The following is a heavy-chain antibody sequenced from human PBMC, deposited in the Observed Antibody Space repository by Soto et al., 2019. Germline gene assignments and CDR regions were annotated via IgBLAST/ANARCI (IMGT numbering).Heavy chain of an antibody. Sequence: ASVKVSCKASGGTFSSYAISWVRQAPGQGLEWMGGIIPIFGTANYAQKFQGRVTITADESTSTAYMELSSLRSEDTAVYYCARARVGYCSGGSCYGEHYYFDYWGQGTLVTVSS. CDR2: IIPIFGTA. D-gene: IGHD2-15*01. CDR1: GGTFSSYA. J-gene: IGHJ4*02. CDR3: ARARVGYCSGGSCYGEHYYFDY. V-gene: IGHV1-69*13.